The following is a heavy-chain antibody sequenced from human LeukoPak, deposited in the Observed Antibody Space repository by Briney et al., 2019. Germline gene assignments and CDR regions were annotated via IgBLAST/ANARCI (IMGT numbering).Heavy chain of an antibody. D-gene: IGHD3-3*01. CDR2: INPSGGST. J-gene: IGHJ5*02. CDR1: GYTFTSYY. Sequence: ASVKVSCKASGYTFTSYYMHWVRQAPGQGLEWMGIINPSGGSTSYAQKFQGGVTMTRDTSTSTVYMELSSLRSEDTAVYYCARALSGYDWFDPWGQGTLVTVSS. V-gene: IGHV1-46*01. CDR3: ARALSGYDWFDP.